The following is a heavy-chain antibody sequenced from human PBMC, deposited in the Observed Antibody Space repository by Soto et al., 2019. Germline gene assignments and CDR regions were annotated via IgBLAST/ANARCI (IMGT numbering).Heavy chain of an antibody. CDR2: ISGSGGST. D-gene: IGHD3-10*01. CDR1: GFTFSSYA. CDR3: AKEGFGEVSYCYGMDV. Sequence: EVQLLESGGGLVQPGGSLRLSCAASGFTFSSYAMSWVRQAPGKGLEWVSVISGSGGSTYYADSVKGRFTISRDNSKNTLYLQMNGLRHEDTAVYYGAKEGFGEVSYCYGMDVWGQGTTVTVSS. J-gene: IGHJ6*02. V-gene: IGHV3-23*01.